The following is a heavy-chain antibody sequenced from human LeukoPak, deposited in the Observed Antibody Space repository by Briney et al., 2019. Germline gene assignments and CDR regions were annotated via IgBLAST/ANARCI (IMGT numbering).Heavy chain of an antibody. J-gene: IGHJ4*02. CDR2: IYYSGST. Sequence: PSETLSLTCTVSGGSISSGGYYWSWLRQHPGKGLEWIAYIYYSGSTYYNPSLKSRVTISVDTSKNQFSLKLSSVTAADTAVYYCASGALDYYDSSGYPLDYWGQGTLVTVSS. CDR3: ASGALDYYDSSGYPLDY. D-gene: IGHD3-22*01. CDR1: GGSISSGGYY. V-gene: IGHV4-31*03.